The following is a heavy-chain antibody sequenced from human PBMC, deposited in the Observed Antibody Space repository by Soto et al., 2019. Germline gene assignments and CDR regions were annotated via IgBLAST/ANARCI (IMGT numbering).Heavy chain of an antibody. D-gene: IGHD3-3*01. CDR2: RSYDGSNR. J-gene: IGHJ6*02. CDR1: GFTFSSYD. CDR3: ARAWRWHYGMDV. Sequence: QVQLVESGGGVVQPGRSLRLSCAASGFTFSSYDMHWVRQAPGKGLEWVAVRSYDGSNRYYADSVRGRFTISRDNSKNTLSLQMNSLRSEYTAVYFCARAWRWHYGMDVWGQGTTVTVSS. V-gene: IGHV3-30*03.